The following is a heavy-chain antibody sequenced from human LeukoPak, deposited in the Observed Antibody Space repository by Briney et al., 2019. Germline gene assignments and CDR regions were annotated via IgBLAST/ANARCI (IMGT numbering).Heavy chain of an antibody. CDR3: ARGYSRAAFDI. CDR2: ISSTGGTI. D-gene: IGHD2-15*01. Sequence: PGGSLRLSCAASGFTFSSYAMSWVRQAPGMGLEWVSFISSTGGTIYYADSVKGRFTVSRDNGKNSLLLQMNSLRAEDTALYYCARGYSRAAFDIWGQGTVVAVSS. V-gene: IGHV3-48*01. J-gene: IGHJ3*02. CDR1: GFTFSSYA.